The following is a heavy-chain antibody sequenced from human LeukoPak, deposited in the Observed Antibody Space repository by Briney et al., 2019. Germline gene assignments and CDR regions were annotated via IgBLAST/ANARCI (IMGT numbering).Heavy chain of an antibody. Sequence: GGSLRLSCAASGFTFSDYYMGWIRQAPGKGLEWVSYISDNGRNIYYSDSVKGRFTISRDNGENSLYLQMNRLRAEDTAVYYCARVDGSCSGGSCPSGNWFDPWGQGTLVTVSS. D-gene: IGHD2-15*01. J-gene: IGHJ5*02. CDR2: ISDNGRNI. CDR3: ARVDGSCSGGSCPSGNWFDP. CDR1: GFTFSDYY. V-gene: IGHV3-11*04.